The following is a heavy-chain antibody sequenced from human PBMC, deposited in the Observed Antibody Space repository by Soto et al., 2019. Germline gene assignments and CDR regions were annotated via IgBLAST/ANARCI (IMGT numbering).Heavy chain of an antibody. CDR1: GFTFTNYA. D-gene: IGHD3-10*01. J-gene: IGHJ6*02. CDR2: ISASGDNT. V-gene: IGHV3-23*01. Sequence: SLRLSCAASGFTFTNYAMSWVRQAPGKGLQWVSAISASGDNTYYTDSVKGRFTISRDNSRNTLYLQMNRLRAEDTAVYFCAKRSLAGTYYLGTMDVWGQGTTVTVSS. CDR3: AKRSLAGTYYLGTMDV.